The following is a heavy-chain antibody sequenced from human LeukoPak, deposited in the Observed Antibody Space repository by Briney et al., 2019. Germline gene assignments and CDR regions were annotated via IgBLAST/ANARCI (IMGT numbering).Heavy chain of an antibody. Sequence: SETLSLTCTVSGGSISSYYWSWIRQPPGKGLEWIGYIYYSGSTNYNPSLKSRVTISVDTSKNQFSLKLSSVTAADTAVYYCARGSHYYYYGMDAWGQGTTVTVSS. CDR3: ARGSHYYYYGMDA. V-gene: IGHV4-59*01. J-gene: IGHJ6*02. CDR1: GGSISSYY. CDR2: IYYSGST.